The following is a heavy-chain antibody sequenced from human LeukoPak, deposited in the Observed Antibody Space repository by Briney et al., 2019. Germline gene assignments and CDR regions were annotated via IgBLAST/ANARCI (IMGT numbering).Heavy chain of an antibody. D-gene: IGHD6-19*01. CDR2: INAGNGDT. V-gene: IGHV1-3*01. CDR1: EYPFSRSV. Sequence: ASVKISCKASEYPFSRSVIHWVRQAPGQRLEWMGWINAGNGDTEYSQNFQGRVTITRDTSASTAYMELSSLRSEDTSVYYCATISRGIAVDHDALDVWGQGTMVTVSS. J-gene: IGHJ3*01. CDR3: ATISRGIAVDHDALDV.